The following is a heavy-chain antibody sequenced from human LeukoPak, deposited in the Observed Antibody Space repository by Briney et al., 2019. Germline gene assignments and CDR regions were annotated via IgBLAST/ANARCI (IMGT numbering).Heavy chain of an antibody. CDR3: ARNHWFDP. CDR2: ISWNSGSI. CDR1: GFTFDDYA. Sequence: GGSLRLSCAASGFTFDDYAMHWVRQAPGKGLEWVSGISWNSGSIGYADSVKGQFTISRDNAKNSLYLQMNSLRAEDTAVYYCARNHWFDPWGQGTLVTVSS. J-gene: IGHJ5*02. V-gene: IGHV3-9*01.